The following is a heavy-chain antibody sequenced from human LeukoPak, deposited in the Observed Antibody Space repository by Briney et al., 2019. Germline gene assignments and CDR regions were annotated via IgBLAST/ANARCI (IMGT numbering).Heavy chain of an antibody. CDR1: GYTFTGYY. D-gene: IGHD2-2*01. Sequence: ASVKVSCKASGYTFTGYYMHWVRQAPGQGLEWMGWINPNSGGTNYAQKFQGRVTMTRATSISTAYMELSRLRSDDTAVYYCARGDCSSTRCYAYWGQGTLVTVSS. CDR3: ARGDCSSTRCYAY. J-gene: IGHJ4*02. CDR2: INPNSGGT. V-gene: IGHV1-2*02.